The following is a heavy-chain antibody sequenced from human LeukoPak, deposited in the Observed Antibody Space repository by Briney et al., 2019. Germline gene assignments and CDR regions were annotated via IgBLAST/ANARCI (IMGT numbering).Heavy chain of an antibody. CDR3: AKGSYYDSSGSFYFDY. D-gene: IGHD3-22*01. CDR2: ISGSGDNT. CDR1: GFTFSSYA. Sequence: GASLRLSCAASGFTFSSYAMSWVRQAPGKGLEWVSGISGSGDNTYYADSVKGRFTISRDNSKNTLYVQVNSLGTEDTAAYYCAKGSYYDSSGSFYFDYWGQGTLVTVSS. V-gene: IGHV3-23*01. J-gene: IGHJ4*02.